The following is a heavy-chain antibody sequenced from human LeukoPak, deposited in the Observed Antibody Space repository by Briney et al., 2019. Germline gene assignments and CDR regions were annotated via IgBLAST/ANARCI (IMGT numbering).Heavy chain of an antibody. CDR2: NTSGGVNT. V-gene: IGHV3-21*01. CDR3: AKVQDSSFWYEYFQH. J-gene: IGHJ1*01. Sequence: GGSLRLSCAPSGFTFSSYTMTWVRQARGKVLEWVSSNTSGGVNTYYASTVKGRFTNSRDKAKNSLILQMNSLRAEHTAIYYCAKVQDSSFWYEYFQHWGQGTLDTVSS. D-gene: IGHD6-19*01. CDR1: GFTFSSYT.